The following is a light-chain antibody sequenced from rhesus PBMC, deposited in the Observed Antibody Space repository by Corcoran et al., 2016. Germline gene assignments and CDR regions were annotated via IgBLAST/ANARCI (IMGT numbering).Light chain of an antibody. CDR1: QSVSSN. J-gene: IGKJ4*01. CDR2: GPA. V-gene: IGKV3-42*02. CDR3: QQYNDWPLT. Sequence: EILMTQAPATLSLSPGERAILSCRASQSVSSNLAWYPQKPGQASRLLIDGPASRATGIPDRCSGSGAGTDVTRTISSLEPEDFAVYYWQQYNDWPLTVGGGTKVEIK.